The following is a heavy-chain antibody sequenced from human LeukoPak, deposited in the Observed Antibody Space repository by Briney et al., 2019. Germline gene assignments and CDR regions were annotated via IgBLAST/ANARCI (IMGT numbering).Heavy chain of an antibody. Sequence: PSETLSLTCAVSGYSISSGYYWGWIRQPPGKGLEWIGSIYHSGSTYYNPSLKSRVTISVDTSKNQFSLKLSSVTAADTAVYYCARHEEITFGGVIATTGFDYWGQGTLVTASS. V-gene: IGHV4-38-2*01. J-gene: IGHJ4*02. CDR3: ARHEEITFGGVIATTGFDY. CDR2: IYHSGST. D-gene: IGHD3-16*02. CDR1: GYSISSGYY.